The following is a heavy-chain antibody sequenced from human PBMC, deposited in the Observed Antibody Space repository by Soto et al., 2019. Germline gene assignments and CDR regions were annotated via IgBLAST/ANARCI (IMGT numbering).Heavy chain of an antibody. D-gene: IGHD3-16*01. CDR1: GFTFGDYA. CDR3: TRVHGLVGYYYYYGMDV. Sequence: GGSLRLSCTASGFTFGDYAMSWVRQAPGKGLEWVGFIRSKAYGGTTEYAASVKGRFTISRDDSKSIAYLQMNSLKTDDTAVYYCTRVHGLVGYYYYYGMDVWGQGTTVTVSS. V-gene: IGHV3-49*04. CDR2: IRSKAYGGTT. J-gene: IGHJ6*02.